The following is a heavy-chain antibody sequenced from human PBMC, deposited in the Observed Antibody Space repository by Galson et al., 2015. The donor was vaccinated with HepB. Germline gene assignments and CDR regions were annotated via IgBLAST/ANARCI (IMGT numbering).Heavy chain of an antibody. J-gene: IGHJ4*02. CDR3: ARALWFGELLGEGYFDY. D-gene: IGHD3-10*01. V-gene: IGHV1-46*04. CDR1: GYTFTSYY. CDR2: INPSGGST. Sequence: SVKVSCKASGYTFTSYYMHWVRQAPGQGLEWMGIINPSGGSTSYAQKLQGRVTMTRDTSTSTVYMELSSLRSEDTAVYYCARALWFGELLGEGYFDYWGQGTLVTVSS.